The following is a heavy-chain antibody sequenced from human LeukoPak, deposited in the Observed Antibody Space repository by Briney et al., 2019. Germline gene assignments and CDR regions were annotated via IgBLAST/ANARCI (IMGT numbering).Heavy chain of an antibody. Sequence: GGSLRLSCAASGFTFSSYAMHWVRQAPGKGLEWVAVISYDGSNKYYADSVKGRFTISRDNSKNTLYLQMNSLRAEDTAVYYCARESYSKLHFVYWGQGTLVTVSS. V-gene: IGHV3-30-3*01. CDR2: ISYDGSNK. D-gene: IGHD1-26*01. CDR1: GFTFSSYA. J-gene: IGHJ4*02. CDR3: ARESYSKLHFVY.